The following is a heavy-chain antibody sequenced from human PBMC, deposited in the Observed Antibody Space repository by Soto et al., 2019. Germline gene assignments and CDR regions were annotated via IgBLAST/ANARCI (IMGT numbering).Heavy chain of an antibody. D-gene: IGHD3-22*01. CDR3: ARGSVDTVDSSGFYEY. Sequence: PSETLSLTCAVYGGSFSADYWSWIRQPPGKGLEWIGEINHCGGTSYNPSLKSRVTISVDTSKSQFSLKLTSVTAADRAVYYCARGSVDTVDSSGFYEYWGQRTPVTVSS. J-gene: IGHJ4*02. CDR1: GGSFSADY. CDR2: INHCGGT. V-gene: IGHV4-34*01.